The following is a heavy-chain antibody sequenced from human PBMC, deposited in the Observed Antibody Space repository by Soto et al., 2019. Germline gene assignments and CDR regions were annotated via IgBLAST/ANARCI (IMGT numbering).Heavy chain of an antibody. D-gene: IGHD3-9*01. J-gene: IGHJ4*02. CDR1: GYSFTSYW. CDR3: ARGLEYDILTGYPNFDN. Sequence: GESLKISCEGSGYSFTSYWIGWVRQMPGKGLEWMGIIYPGDSDTRYSPSFQGQVTISADISTAYVQWSSLKASDTAMYYCARGLEYDILTGYPNFDNWGQGTLVTVSS. V-gene: IGHV5-51*01. CDR2: IYPGDSDT.